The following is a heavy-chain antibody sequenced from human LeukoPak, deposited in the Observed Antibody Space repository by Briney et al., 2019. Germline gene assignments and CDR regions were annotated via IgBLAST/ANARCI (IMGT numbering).Heavy chain of an antibody. Sequence: ASVKVSCKASGYTFTDYYIHWVRQAPGQGLEWMGWINPNSGGTYYAQKFQGRVTMTRDTSISTAYMGLSRLRSDDTAVYYCAREGCGGGSCNATIGWFDPWGQGTLVTVSS. D-gene: IGHD2-15*01. J-gene: IGHJ5*02. V-gene: IGHV1-2*02. CDR3: AREGCGGGSCNATIGWFDP. CDR2: INPNSGGT. CDR1: GYTFTDYY.